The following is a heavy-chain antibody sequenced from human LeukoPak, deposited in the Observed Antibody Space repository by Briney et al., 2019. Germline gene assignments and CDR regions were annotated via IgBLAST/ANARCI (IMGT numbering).Heavy chain of an antibody. CDR2: ISSGGST. Sequence: GGSLRLSCAASGFTFSSNYMSWVRRAPGKGLEWVSVISSGGSTYYADSMKGRFTISRDNSKNTLYLQLNSLRAEDTAVYYCARDSTAAGIDYWGQGTLVAVSS. V-gene: IGHV3-53*01. CDR3: ARDSTAAGIDY. CDR1: GFTFSSNY. J-gene: IGHJ4*02. D-gene: IGHD6-13*01.